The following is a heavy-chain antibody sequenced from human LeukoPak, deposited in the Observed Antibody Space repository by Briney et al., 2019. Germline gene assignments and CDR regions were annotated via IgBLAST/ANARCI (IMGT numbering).Heavy chain of an antibody. J-gene: IGHJ4*02. CDR2: IYYGGSS. V-gene: IGHV4-39*01. Sequence: PSETLSLTCTVSGGSISSSSYFWDWIRQPPGKGLEWIGSIYYGGSSYYNPSLKSRVTISVDTSKNQFSLKLSSVTAADTAVYYCARHRSGTYYRFDCWGQGTLVTVSS. D-gene: IGHD1-26*01. CDR1: GGSISSSSYF. CDR3: ARHRSGTYYRFDC.